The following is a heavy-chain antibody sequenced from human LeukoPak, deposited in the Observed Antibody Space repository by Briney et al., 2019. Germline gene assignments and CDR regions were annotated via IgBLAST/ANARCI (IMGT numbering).Heavy chain of an antibody. D-gene: IGHD1-14*01. CDR3: AKDRPTRIFDF. Sequence: ASVKVSCKASGGTFSSYAISWVRQAPGQGLEWMGWINTNTGNPTYAQGFTGRFVFSLDTSVSTAYLQISSLKSEDTAVYYCAKDRPTRIFDFWGQGTLVTVSS. CDR2: INTNTGNP. J-gene: IGHJ4*02. CDR1: GGTFSSYA. V-gene: IGHV7-4-1*02.